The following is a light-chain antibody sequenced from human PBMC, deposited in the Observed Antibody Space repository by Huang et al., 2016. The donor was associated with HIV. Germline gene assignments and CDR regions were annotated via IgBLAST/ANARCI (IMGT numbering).Light chain of an antibody. CDR3: QQRSAWPLT. J-gene: IGKJ4*01. CDR2: DAS. V-gene: IGKV3-11*01. CDR1: QSVRSY. Sequence: EIVLTQSPATLSLSPGERATLSCRASQSVRSYLAWYQQKPGQAPRLLIYDASNRATGSPARVSGSGSGTDFTLTISNLQSEDFAVYYCQQRSAWPLTFGGGTKVEI.